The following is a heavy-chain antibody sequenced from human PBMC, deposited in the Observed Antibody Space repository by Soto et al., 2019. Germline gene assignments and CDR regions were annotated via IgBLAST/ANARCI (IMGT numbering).Heavy chain of an antibody. Sequence: VASVKVSCKASGGTFSSYAISWVRQAPGQGLEWMGGIIPIFGTANYAQKFQGRVTITADESTSTAYMELSSLRSEDTAVYYCARARDDFWTRTWFDPWGQGTLVTVSS. CDR3: ARARDDFWTRTWFDP. J-gene: IGHJ5*02. V-gene: IGHV1-69*13. CDR2: IIPIFGTA. D-gene: IGHD3-3*01. CDR1: GGTFSSYA.